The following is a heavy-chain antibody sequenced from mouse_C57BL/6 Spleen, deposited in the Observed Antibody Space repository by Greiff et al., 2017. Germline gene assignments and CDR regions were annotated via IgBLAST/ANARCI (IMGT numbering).Heavy chain of an antibody. J-gene: IGHJ3*01. D-gene: IGHD1-1*01. Sequence: VQLQQPGAELVKPGASVKLSCKASGYTFTSYWMHWVKQRPGQGLEWIGMIHPNSGSTNYNEKFKSKATLTVDKSSSTAYMQLSSLTSEDSAVYYCARSGDDGSSYAWFAYWGQGTLVTVSA. V-gene: IGHV1-64*01. CDR1: GYTFTSYW. CDR3: ARSGDDGSSYAWFAY. CDR2: IHPNSGST.